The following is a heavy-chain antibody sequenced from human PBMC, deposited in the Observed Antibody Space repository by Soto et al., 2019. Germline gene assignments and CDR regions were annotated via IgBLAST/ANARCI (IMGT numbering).Heavy chain of an antibody. J-gene: IGHJ3*02. Sequence: ASAKVSCQAFGYTFSCYANPWVRPAPRQKLEWIGWGNVGNGNTKYSQRFQGRFTITIDTSASTAYLEPSSRRYEDTAVDYCARPGSCTNGVCSAFDSWGQRTMVTVS. CDR3: ARPGSCTNGVCSAFDS. V-gene: IGHV1-3*01. D-gene: IGHD2-8*01. CDR1: GYTFSCYA. CDR2: GNVGNGNT.